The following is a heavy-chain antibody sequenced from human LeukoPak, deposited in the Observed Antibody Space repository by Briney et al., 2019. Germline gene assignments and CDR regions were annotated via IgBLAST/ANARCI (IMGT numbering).Heavy chain of an antibody. CDR2: IYYSGST. V-gene: IGHV4-30-4*01. Sequence: SQTLSLTCTVSGGSISSGDYYWRWIRQPPGKGLEWIGYIYYSGSTYYNPSLKSRVTISVDTSKNQFSLKLSSATAADTAVYYCASLYCSSTSCYDYWGQGTLVTVSS. CDR3: ASLYCSSTSCYDY. J-gene: IGHJ4*02. CDR1: GGSISSGDYY. D-gene: IGHD2-2*01.